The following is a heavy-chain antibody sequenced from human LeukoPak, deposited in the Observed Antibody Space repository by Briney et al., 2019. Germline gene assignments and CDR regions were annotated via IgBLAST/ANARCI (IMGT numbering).Heavy chain of an antibody. CDR1: GYTFTGYY. CDR2: IIPIFGTA. Sequence: ASVKVSCKASGYTFTGYYMHWVRQAPGQGLEWMGGIIPIFGTANYAQKFQGRVTMTRDMSTSTDYMELSSLRSEDTAIYYCARDNSVGDNAWWFDPWGQGTLVTVSS. D-gene: IGHD1-26*01. J-gene: IGHJ5*02. CDR3: ARDNSVGDNAWWFDP. V-gene: IGHV1-46*01.